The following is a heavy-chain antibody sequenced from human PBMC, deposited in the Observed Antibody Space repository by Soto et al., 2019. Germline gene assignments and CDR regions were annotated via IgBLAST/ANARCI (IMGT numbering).Heavy chain of an antibody. CDR2: INPNSGGT. CDR1: GHTFTGYY. CDR3: ARFGVPPGYYYYGMDV. D-gene: IGHD3-3*01. Sequence: ASVKVSCKASGHTFTGYYMHWVRQAPGQGLEWMGWINPNSGGTNYAQKFQGRVTMTRDTSISTAYMELSRLRSDDTAVYYCARFGVPPGYYYYGMDVWGQGTTVTVSS. V-gene: IGHV1-2*02. J-gene: IGHJ6*02.